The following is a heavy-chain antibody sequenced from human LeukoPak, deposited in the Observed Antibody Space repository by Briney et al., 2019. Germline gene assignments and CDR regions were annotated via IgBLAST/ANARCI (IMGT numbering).Heavy chain of an antibody. CDR2: INPNSGGT. CDR1: GYTFTGYY. J-gene: IGHJ4*02. D-gene: IGHD3-10*01. Sequence: ASVKVSCKASGYTFTGYYMHWVRQAPGQGLEWMGWINPNSGGTNYAQKFQGRVTMTRDTSISTAYMELSSLRSDDTAVYYCARTRVRGVIIAYYFDYWGQGTLVTVSS. V-gene: IGHV1-2*02. CDR3: ARTRVRGVIIAYYFDY.